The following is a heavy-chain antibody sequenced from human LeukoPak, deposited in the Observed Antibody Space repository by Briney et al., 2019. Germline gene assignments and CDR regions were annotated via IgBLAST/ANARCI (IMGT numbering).Heavy chain of an antibody. J-gene: IGHJ6*02. V-gene: IGHV1-8*02. CDR2: MNPNSGNT. Sequence: ASVKVSCKASGGTFSSYAISWVRQATGQGLEWMGWMNPNSGNTGYAQKFQGRVTMTRNTSISTAYMELSSLRSEDTAVYYCARGLWFGESQTDYYGMDVWGQGTTVTVSS. CDR3: ARGLWFGESQTDYYGMDV. D-gene: IGHD3-10*01. CDR1: GGTFSSYA.